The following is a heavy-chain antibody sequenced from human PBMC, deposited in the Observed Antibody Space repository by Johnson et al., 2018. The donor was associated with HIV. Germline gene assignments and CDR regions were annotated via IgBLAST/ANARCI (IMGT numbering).Heavy chain of an antibody. V-gene: IGHV3-30*18. CDR1: GFTFSTYG. CDR3: AKDYNEQLVPDEAFEI. Sequence: QVQLVESGGGVVQPGGSLRLSCAASGFTFSTYGMHWVRQAPGKGLEWVAVISYDGSKKYYGDSVKGRITISRDNSKNMLYLQMNSLRAEDTAVAYCAKDYNEQLVPDEAFEIWGQGTMVTVSS. CDR2: ISYDGSKK. J-gene: IGHJ3*02. D-gene: IGHD6-6*01.